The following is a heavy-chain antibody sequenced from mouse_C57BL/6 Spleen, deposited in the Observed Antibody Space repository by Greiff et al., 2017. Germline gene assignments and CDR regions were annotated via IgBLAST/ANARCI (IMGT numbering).Heavy chain of an antibody. Sequence: EVQLQQSGPELVKPGSSVKLPCKASGYTFTDYNMDWVKQSHGKSLEWIGNINPTNGGTHYNHKFKGKATLTVDKSSSTAYMELRSLTSEDTAVYYCARADYYCSSYFDYWGQGTTLTVSS. D-gene: IGHD1-1*01. CDR2: INPTNGGT. V-gene: IGHV1-18*01. CDR3: ARADYYCSSYFDY. CDR1: GYTFTDYN. J-gene: IGHJ2*01.